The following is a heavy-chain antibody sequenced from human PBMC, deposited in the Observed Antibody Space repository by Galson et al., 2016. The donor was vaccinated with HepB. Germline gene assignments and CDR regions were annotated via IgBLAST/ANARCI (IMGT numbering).Heavy chain of an antibody. CDR3: ARVTGGYIRFDP. D-gene: IGHD5-12*01. CDR2: INHSGST. CDR1: GGSFSAYQ. J-gene: IGHJ5*02. V-gene: IGHV4-34*01. Sequence: SETLSLTCTVYGGSFSAYQWSWIRQPPEKGLEWIGDINHSGSTNYKPSLKSRVTISIDTSKNQFSLKLTSVTAADTDDYYCARVTGGYIRFDPGGQGTPVTVSS.